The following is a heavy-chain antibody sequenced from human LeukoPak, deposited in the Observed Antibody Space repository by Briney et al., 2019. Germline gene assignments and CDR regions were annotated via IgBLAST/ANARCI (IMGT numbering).Heavy chain of an antibody. V-gene: IGHV3-66*01. Sequence: PGGSLRLSCAVSTFTVSTNYMTWVRQAPGKGLEWVSMIYTGGSPYYADSVKGRFTISRDNSKNTLNLQMSSLRAEDTAVYYCVPLTDGSVDYWGQGTLVTVSS. D-gene: IGHD3-10*01. CDR3: VPLTDGSVDY. CDR2: IYTGGSP. J-gene: IGHJ4*02. CDR1: TFTVSTNY.